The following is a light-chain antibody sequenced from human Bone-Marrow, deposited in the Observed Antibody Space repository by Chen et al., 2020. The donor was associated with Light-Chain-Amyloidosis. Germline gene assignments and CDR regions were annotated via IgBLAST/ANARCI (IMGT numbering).Light chain of an antibody. CDR3: QVYNSYFTWT. CDR1: ESISKR. CDR2: KAY. J-gene: IGKJ1*01. V-gene: IGKV1-5*03. Sequence: DIQMTQSPSPVSASVGDRVTMTCRTSESISKRVAWDQQKPGKAPKLLIYKAYNVMSGVPARFSGSGSGTEFTLTITSLQPDDFASYYCQVYNSYFTWTFGQGTREEIK.